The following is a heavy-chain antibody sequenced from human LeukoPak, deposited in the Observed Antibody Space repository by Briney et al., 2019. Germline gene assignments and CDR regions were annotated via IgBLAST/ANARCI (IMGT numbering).Heavy chain of an antibody. CDR3: AHSGGQGAFDI. V-gene: IGHV3-48*03. J-gene: IGHJ3*02. D-gene: IGHD6-19*01. Sequence: TGGSLRLSCAASGFTFSNYEMHWVRQAPGKGLEWVSSISYSGTNTFYADSVKGRFTISRDFAKNSLYLQINSLRPDDMALYYCAHSGGQGAFDIWGQGTMVTVSS. CDR1: GFTFSNYE. CDR2: ISYSGTNT.